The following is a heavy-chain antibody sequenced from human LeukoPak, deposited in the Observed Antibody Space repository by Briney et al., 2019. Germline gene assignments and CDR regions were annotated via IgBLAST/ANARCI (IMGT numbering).Heavy chain of an antibody. CDR3: ARRVPARGCCIDY. CDR1: GGSISSSSYY. J-gene: IGHJ4*02. CDR2: IYYSGST. V-gene: IGHV4-39*01. Sequence: SETLSLTCTVSGGSISSSSYYWGWIRQPPGKGLEWIGSIYYSGSTYYNPSLKSRVTISVDTSKNQFSLKLSSVTAADTAVYYCARRVPARGCCIDYWSQGTLVTVSS. D-gene: IGHD2-15*01.